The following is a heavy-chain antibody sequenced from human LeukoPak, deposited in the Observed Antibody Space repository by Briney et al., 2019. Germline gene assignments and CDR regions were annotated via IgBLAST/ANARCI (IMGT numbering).Heavy chain of an antibody. CDR2: ITNSGDKS. CDR1: GFNFIIYA. D-gene: IGHD5-18*01. V-gene: IGHV3-23*01. CDR3: AKAGYSFGLDS. J-gene: IGHJ4*02. Sequence: GGSLRLSCAASGFNFIIYAMVWVRQAPGKGPEWVASITNSGDKSYYADSVKGRFTISRDNPKNTLYLQMNSLRAEDTALYYCAKAGYSFGLDSRGQGTLVTVSS.